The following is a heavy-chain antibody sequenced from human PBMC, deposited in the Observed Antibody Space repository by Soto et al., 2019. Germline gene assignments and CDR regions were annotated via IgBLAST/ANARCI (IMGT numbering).Heavy chain of an antibody. CDR2: IWYDGDNK. J-gene: IGHJ4*02. Sequence: VAVIWYDGDNKYYADSVRGRFTISRDNSKNTLYLQMSSLRADDTAVYYCARDRGGSSSHGVYYWGQGTLVTVSS. CDR3: ARDRGGSSSHGVYY. V-gene: IGHV3-33*01. D-gene: IGHD6-13*01.